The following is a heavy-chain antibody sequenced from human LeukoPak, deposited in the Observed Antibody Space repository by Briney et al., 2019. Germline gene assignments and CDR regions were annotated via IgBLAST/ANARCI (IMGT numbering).Heavy chain of an antibody. CDR3: AKDLLQVTMKKLDH. CDR2: ISGSGGST. V-gene: IGHV3-23*01. J-gene: IGHJ4*02. Sequence: PGGSLRLSCAASGFTFSSYAMSWVRQAPGKGRKWASPISGSGGSTYYTDSVKGRFTISRDNSKNTLYLQMSSLRPEDTAVYYCAKDLLQVTMKKLDHWGQGTLVTASS. CDR1: GFTFSSYA. D-gene: IGHD4-11*01.